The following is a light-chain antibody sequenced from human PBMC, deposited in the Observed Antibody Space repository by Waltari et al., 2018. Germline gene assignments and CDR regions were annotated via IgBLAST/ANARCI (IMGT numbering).Light chain of an antibody. CDR3: HSRDTISTRV. V-gene: IGLV3-19*01. Sequence: SSELTQDPAVSVALGQTVRITCQGDSLRRYYASWYQQRPGPAPVLVLYGQNNRPSGIPDRFSGSASGNTASLTITGTQAEDEADYYCHSRDTISTRVFGGGTRLTV. J-gene: IGLJ3*02. CDR1: SLRRYY. CDR2: GQN.